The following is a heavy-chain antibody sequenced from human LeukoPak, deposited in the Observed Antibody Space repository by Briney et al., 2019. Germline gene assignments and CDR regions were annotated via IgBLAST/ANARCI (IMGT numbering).Heavy chain of an antibody. D-gene: IGHD3-10*01. CDR3: ARVREKYYYGSGSFDY. CDR1: GGSLSSYY. J-gene: IGHJ4*02. CDR2: IYYSGST. Sequence: SETLSLTCTVSGGSLSSYYWSWIRQPPGKGLEWIGYIYYSGSTNYNPSLKSRVTISVDTSKNQFSLKLSSVTAADTAVYYCARVREKYYYGSGSFDYWGQGTLVTVSS. V-gene: IGHV4-59*08.